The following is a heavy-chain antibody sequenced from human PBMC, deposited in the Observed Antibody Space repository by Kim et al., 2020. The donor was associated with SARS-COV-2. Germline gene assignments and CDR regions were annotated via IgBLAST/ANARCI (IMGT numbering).Heavy chain of an antibody. CDR1: GFTFSSYA. J-gene: IGHJ6*02. CDR2: ISYDGSNK. Sequence: GGSLRLSCAASGFTFSSYAMHWVRQAPGKGLEWVAVISYDGSNKYYADSVKGRFTISRDNSKNTLYLQMNSLRAEDTAVYYCARVSGTLDTGDYYDSSGYSYYYYYGMDVWGQGTTVTVSS. V-gene: IGHV3-30*04. D-gene: IGHD3-22*01. CDR3: ARVSGTLDTGDYYDSSGYSYYYYYGMDV.